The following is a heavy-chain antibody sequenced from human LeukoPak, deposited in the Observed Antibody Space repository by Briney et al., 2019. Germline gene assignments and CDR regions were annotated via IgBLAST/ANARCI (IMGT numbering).Heavy chain of an antibody. CDR1: GGSFSGYY. CDR2: INHSGST. D-gene: IGHD2-15*01. CDR3: AGGLVLGYCSGGSCYGDDDY. V-gene: IGHV4-34*01. Sequence: SETLSLTCAVYGGSFSGYYWSWIRQPPGKGLEWIGEINHSGSTNYNPSLKSRVTISVDTSKNQFSLKLSSVTAADTAVYYCAGGLVLGYCSGGSCYGDDDYWGQGTLVTVSS. J-gene: IGHJ4*02.